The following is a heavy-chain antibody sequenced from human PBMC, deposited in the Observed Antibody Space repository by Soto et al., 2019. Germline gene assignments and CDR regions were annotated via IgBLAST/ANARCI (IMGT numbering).Heavy chain of an antibody. CDR1: GYTFTSYG. Sequence: ASVKVSCKASGYTFTSYGIHWVRQAPGQRLEWMGWINAANGDTKYSPKFQGRVTITRDTSASTAYMELSSLRSEDTAVYYCVRRHVSATGIYWFDPWGQGTLVTVSS. V-gene: IGHV1-3*01. D-gene: IGHD6-13*01. CDR3: VRRHVSATGIYWFDP. CDR2: INAANGDT. J-gene: IGHJ5*02.